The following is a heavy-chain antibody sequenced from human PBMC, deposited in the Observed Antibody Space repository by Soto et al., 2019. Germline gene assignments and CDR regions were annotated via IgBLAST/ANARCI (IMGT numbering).Heavy chain of an antibody. CDR3: ARGGGYYDSSGYFGFDY. Sequence: EVQLVESGGGLVQPGGSLRLSCAASGFTVSSNYMSWVRQAPGTGLEWVSVIYSGGSTYYADSVKGRFTIFRDNSKNTLYLQMNSLRVEDTAVYYRARGGGYYDSSGYFGFDYWGQGTLVTVSS. CDR2: IYSGGST. D-gene: IGHD3-22*01. J-gene: IGHJ4*02. V-gene: IGHV3-66*01. CDR1: GFTVSSNY.